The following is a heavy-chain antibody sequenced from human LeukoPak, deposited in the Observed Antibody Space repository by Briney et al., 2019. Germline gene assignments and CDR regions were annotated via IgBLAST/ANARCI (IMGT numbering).Heavy chain of an antibody. J-gene: IGHJ4*02. Sequence: SGGSLRLSCAASGFIFSSYSMSWVRQAPGKGLEWVSAISGSGGSTYYADSVKGRFTISRDNSKNTLYLQMNSLRAEDTAVYYCAKLWFGELLLDYWGRGTLVTVSS. CDR3: AKLWFGELLLDY. D-gene: IGHD3-10*01. CDR1: GFIFSSYS. V-gene: IGHV3-23*01. CDR2: ISGSGGST.